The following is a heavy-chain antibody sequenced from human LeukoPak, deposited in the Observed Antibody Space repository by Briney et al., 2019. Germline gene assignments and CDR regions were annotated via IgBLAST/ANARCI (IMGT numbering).Heavy chain of an antibody. V-gene: IGHV3-48*03. Sequence: GGSLRLSCAASGFTFNSYEMNWLRQAPGKGLEWVSYISSSGSTIYYADSVKGRFTISRDNANNSLYLQMNSLRAEDTAVYYCARDRQRWLQSPNDAFDIWGQGTMVTVSS. CDR2: ISSSGSTI. CDR1: GFTFNSYE. J-gene: IGHJ3*02. CDR3: ARDRQRWLQSPNDAFDI. D-gene: IGHD5-24*01.